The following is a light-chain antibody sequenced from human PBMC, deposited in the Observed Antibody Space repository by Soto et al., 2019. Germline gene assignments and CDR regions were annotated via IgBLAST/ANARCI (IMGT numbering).Light chain of an antibody. CDR1: QSISSSY. V-gene: IGKV3-20*01. CDR3: QVYSSSPLYT. Sequence: EIVLTQSPGTLSLSPGERASLSCWASQSISSSYLAWYQQNPGQAPRLLIYGASNRATGIPDRFSGSGTGTDFTLTISRLEPEDFAVYYCQVYSSSPLYTFGQGTKLEIK. CDR2: GAS. J-gene: IGKJ2*01.